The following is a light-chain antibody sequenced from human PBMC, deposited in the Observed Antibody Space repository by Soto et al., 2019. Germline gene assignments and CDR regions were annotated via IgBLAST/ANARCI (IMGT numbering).Light chain of an antibody. CDR1: QSVTTH. V-gene: IGKV1-39*01. J-gene: IGKJ4*01. CDR2: AAS. Sequence: DIQMTQSPSSLSASVGDRVTITCRASQSVTTHLNWYQQKPGRAPNLLIYAASTLQTGVPSRFSGSGSETDFNLTLSSLQREDFATYYCQQSYNSPRTFGPGTKVEIK. CDR3: QQSYNSPRT.